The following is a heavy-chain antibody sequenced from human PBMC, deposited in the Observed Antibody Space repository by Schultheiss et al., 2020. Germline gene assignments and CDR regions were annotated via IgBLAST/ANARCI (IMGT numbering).Heavy chain of an antibody. CDR3: ARRVGEILWFREGYFDY. J-gene: IGHJ4*02. CDR1: GGSISSSSYY. Sequence: SETLSLTCTVSGGSISSSSYYWGWIRQPPGKGLEWIGSIYTSGSTNYNPSLKSRVTISVDTSKNQFSLKLSSVTAADTAVYYCARRVGEILWFREGYFDYWGKGTLVTVSS. D-gene: IGHD3-10*01. V-gene: IGHV4-39*07. CDR2: IYTSGST.